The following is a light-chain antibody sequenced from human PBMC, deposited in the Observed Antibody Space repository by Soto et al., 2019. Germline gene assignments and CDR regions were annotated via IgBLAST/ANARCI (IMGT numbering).Light chain of an antibody. V-gene: IGKV1-5*01. CDR3: QQYDSFSVT. CDR1: QSISNW. J-gene: IGKJ1*01. CDR2: AAS. Sequence: DIQMTQSPSTLPASVGDRVTITCRASQSISNWLAWYQQKPGKAPKLLIYAASSLQSGVPSRFSGSGSGTEFTLTISSLQPDDFATYYCQQYDSFSVTFGQGTKVDIK.